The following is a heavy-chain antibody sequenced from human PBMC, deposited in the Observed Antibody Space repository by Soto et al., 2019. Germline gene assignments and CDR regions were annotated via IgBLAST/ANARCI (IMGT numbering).Heavy chain of an antibody. D-gene: IGHD6-13*01. J-gene: IGHJ4*02. CDR1: GFTFSSYG. V-gene: IGHV3-30*18. Sequence: PGGSLRLSCAASGFTFSSYGMHWVRQAPGKGLEWVAVISYDGSNKYYADSVKGRFTISRDNSKNTLYLQMNSLRAEDTAVYYCAKVYLPYSRSSLFDYWGQGTLVTVYS. CDR3: AKVYLPYSRSSLFDY. CDR2: ISYDGSNK.